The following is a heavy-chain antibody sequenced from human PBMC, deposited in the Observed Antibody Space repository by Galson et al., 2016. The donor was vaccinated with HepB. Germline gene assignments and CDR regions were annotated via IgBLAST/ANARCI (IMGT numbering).Heavy chain of an antibody. Sequence: SETLSLTCTVSGGSLSSYYWSWIRQSPGKGPEWIGYIYYSGSTNYSPSLRSRLTLSIDTSKTQFSLMLTSVTAADTAMYYCARHNLYSTSGVDLWGQGTLVTVSS. CDR3: ARHNLYSTSGVDL. J-gene: IGHJ5*02. CDR2: IYYSGST. CDR1: GGSLSSYY. D-gene: IGHD2-21*01. V-gene: IGHV4-59*08.